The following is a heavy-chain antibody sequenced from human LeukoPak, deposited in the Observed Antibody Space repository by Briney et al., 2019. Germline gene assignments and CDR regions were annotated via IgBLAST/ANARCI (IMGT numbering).Heavy chain of an antibody. CDR3: ARIPYCTNGVCESY. CDR2: ISYDGSNK. J-gene: IGHJ4*02. D-gene: IGHD2-8*01. Sequence: PGGSLRLSCAASGFTFSSYAMHWVRQAPGKGLEWVAVISYDGSNKYYADSVKGRFTISRDNSKNTLYLQMNSLRAEDTAVYYCARIPYCTNGVCESYWGQGTLVTVSS. CDR1: GFTFSSYA. V-gene: IGHV3-30-3*01.